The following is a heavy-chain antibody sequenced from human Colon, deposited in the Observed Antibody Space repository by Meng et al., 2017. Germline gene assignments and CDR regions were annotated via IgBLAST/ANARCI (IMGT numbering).Heavy chain of an antibody. CDR3: ASSSGWWRLDS. CDR2: SYYGGST. CDR1: GASISSATF. V-gene: IGHV4-4*02. J-gene: IGHJ4*02. Sequence: QVHLQESGPGLGKPSGTLALTCAVSGASISSATFWTWVRQTPGKGLEWIGESYYGGSTSYNPSLSSRATISLDKSKNQFSLQLDSVTAADTATYYCASSSGWWRLDSWGQGTLVTVSS. D-gene: IGHD6-19*01.